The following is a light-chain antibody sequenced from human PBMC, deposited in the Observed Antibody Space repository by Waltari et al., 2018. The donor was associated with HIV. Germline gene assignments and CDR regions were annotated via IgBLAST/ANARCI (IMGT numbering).Light chain of an antibody. Sequence: SSELTQDPAVSVALGQTVRITCQGDSLRSYYASWYQQKPGQAPVLVIYGKNNRPSAIPDRFSGSSSGNTASLTITGAQAEDEADYYCNSRDNNDNHVVFGGGTKVTVL. CDR2: GKN. CDR1: SLRSYY. J-gene: IGLJ2*01. CDR3: NSRDNNDNHVV. V-gene: IGLV3-19*01.